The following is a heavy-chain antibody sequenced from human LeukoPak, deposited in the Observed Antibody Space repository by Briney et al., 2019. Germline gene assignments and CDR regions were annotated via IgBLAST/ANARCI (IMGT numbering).Heavy chain of an antibody. CDR1: GYS. V-gene: IGHV4-34*01. CDR3: AREAQYCSGGSCYGGSFQD. J-gene: IGHJ1*01. Sequence: SETLSLTCAVSGYSWSWIRQPPGKGLEWIAEIDHSGSINYNPSLESRVTISVDTSKNQFSLKLDSVTAADTAVYYCAREAQYCSGGSCYGGSFQDWGQGALVTVSS. D-gene: IGHD2-15*01. CDR2: IDHSGSI.